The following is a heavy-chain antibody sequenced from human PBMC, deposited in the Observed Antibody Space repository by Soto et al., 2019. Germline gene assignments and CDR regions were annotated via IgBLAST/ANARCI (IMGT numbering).Heavy chain of an antibody. V-gene: IGHV4-31*03. D-gene: IGHD3-22*01. J-gene: IGHJ4*02. CDR2: IYYSGST. Sequence: QVQLQESGPGLVKPSQTLSLTCTVSGVSISSGGYYWSWIRQHPGKGMEWIGYIYYSGSTYYNPSHKSRVTISVDTSKNQYSLKLSSVTDADTAVYYCARVDIDSSGYRFDYCGQGTLVTVSS. CDR1: GVSISSGGYY. CDR3: ARVDIDSSGYRFDY.